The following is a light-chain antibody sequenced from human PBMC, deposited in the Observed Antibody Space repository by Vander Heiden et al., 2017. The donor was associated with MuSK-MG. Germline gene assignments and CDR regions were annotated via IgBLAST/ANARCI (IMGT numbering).Light chain of an antibody. CDR3: QQYGSSRT. CDR2: GAS. J-gene: IGKJ1*01. V-gene: IGKV3-20*01. CDR1: QSVSSSY. Sequence: EIVLTQSPGTLSLSPGERATLSCRASQSVSSSYLAWYQQKPGQAPRLLIYGASSRGTGIPDRFSGSGSGKDFTLTISRLEPEDFAVYYCQQYGSSRTFGQGTKVEIK.